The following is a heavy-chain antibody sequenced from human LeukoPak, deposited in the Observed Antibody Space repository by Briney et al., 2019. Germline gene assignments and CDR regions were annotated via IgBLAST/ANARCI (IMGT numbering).Heavy chain of an antibody. D-gene: IGHD3-22*01. Sequence: GGSLRLSCAASGFSFSNSWMHWVRQAPGKGLVWVSRINSDGTTTYYADSVKGRFTISRDDARDSLFLQMNSLRAEDTAVYFCVRLRRNNDRSGYYYYYDYWGQGTLVTVSS. CDR3: VRLRRNNDRSGYYYYYDY. CDR1: GFSFSNSW. J-gene: IGHJ4*02. V-gene: IGHV3-74*01. CDR2: INSDGTTT.